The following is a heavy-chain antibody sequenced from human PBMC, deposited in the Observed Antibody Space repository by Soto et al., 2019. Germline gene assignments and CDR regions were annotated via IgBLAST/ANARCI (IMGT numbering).Heavy chain of an antibody. CDR3: ASKGGFGSGSYI. D-gene: IGHD3-10*01. CDR1: GDSISSRNW. CDR2: IYHSGST. V-gene: IGHV4-4*02. Sequence: LLQESGPGLVKPSGTLSLTCAVSGDSISSRNWWTWVRQPPGKGLEWLGEIYHSGSTDYNPSLKSRVTISVDKSENPFSLNLTSVTAADPAVYYCASKGGFGSGSYIWGQGTLVTVSS. J-gene: IGHJ4*02.